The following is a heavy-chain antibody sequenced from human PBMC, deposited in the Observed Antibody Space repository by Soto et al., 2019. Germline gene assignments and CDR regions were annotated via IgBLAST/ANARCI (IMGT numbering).Heavy chain of an antibody. CDR1: GYTFTSYD. CDR3: ARGSLWFGGDLRDYYYSGMDV. Sequence: GASVKVSCKASGYTFTSYDINWVRQATGQGLEWMGWMNTNNGNTGYAPKFQGRVTMTRDTSISTAYMELSSLRSEDTAVYYCARGSLWFGGDLRDYYYSGMDVWGQGTTVTVSS. CDR2: MNTNNGNT. D-gene: IGHD3-10*01. J-gene: IGHJ6*02. V-gene: IGHV1-8*01.